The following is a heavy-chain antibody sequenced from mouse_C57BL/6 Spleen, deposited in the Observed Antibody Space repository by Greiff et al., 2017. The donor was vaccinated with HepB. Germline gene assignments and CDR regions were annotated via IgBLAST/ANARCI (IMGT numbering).Heavy chain of an antibody. J-gene: IGHJ1*03. CDR3: ARRGGYDPYWYFDV. CDR1: GFSLSTSGMG. CDR2: IYWDDDK. V-gene: IGHV8-12*01. Sequence: QVTLKESGPGILQSSQTLSLTCSFSGFSLSTSGMGVSWIRQPSGKGLEWLAHIYWDDDKHYNPSLKKRLTISQDTSRNQVFLKITSVDTADTATYYCARRGGYDPYWYFDVWGTGTTVTVSS. D-gene: IGHD2-2*01.